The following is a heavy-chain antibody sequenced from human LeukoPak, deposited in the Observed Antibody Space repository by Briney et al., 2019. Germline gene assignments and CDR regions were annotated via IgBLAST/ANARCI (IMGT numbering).Heavy chain of an antibody. CDR3: ARDSFFAVGLDSVDY. J-gene: IGHJ4*02. V-gene: IGHV1-2*02. Sequence: ASVKVSCKASGYTFTGYYMHWVRQAPGQGLEWMGWINPNSGGTNYAQKFQGRVTMTRDTSISTAYMELSRLRSDDTAVYYCARDSFFAVGLDSVDYWSQGTLVTVSS. CDR2: INPNSGGT. CDR1: GYTFTGYY. D-gene: IGHD2-2*01.